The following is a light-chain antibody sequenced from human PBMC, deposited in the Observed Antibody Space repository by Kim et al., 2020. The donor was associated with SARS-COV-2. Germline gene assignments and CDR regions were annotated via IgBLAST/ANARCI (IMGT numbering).Light chain of an antibody. CDR2: SNN. V-gene: IGLV1-44*01. J-gene: IGLJ3*02. Sequence: QAVLTQQPSVSGTPGQSVTIPCSGGITNIGSRPVNWYQQFPGMAPKLLIYSNNQRSSGVPDRFSASTSGTSASLAISGLHSEDEADYYCVAWDDSLNGPVFGGGTQLTVL. CDR1: ITNIGSRP. CDR3: VAWDDSLNGPV.